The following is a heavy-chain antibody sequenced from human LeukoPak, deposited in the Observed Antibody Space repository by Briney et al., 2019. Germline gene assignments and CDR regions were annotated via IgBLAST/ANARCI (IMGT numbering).Heavy chain of an antibody. J-gene: IGHJ4*02. CDR3: AKSPTYVLGYFDY. D-gene: IGHD3-16*01. V-gene: IGHV3-23*01. CDR1: GFTFSSYA. CDR2: ISGSGGST. Sequence: GGSLRLSCAASGFTFSSYAMSWVRQAPGKGLEWVSAISGSGGSTYYADSVKGRFTVSRDNSKNTLYLQMNSLRAEDTAVYYCAKSPTYVLGYFDYWGQGTLVTVSS.